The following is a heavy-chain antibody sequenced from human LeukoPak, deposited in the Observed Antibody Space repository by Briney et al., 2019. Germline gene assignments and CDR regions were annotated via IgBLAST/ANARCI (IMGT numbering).Heavy chain of an antibody. D-gene: IGHD3-3*01. J-gene: IGHJ4*02. V-gene: IGHV1-2*06. CDR2: INPNSGGT. CDR3: ARGNVVFGVSTHFDY. CDR1: GYTFTSYY. Sequence: GASVKVSCKASGYTFTSYYMHWVRQAPGQGLEWMGRINPNSGGTNYAQKFQGRVTMTRDTSISTAYMELSRLRSDDTAVYYCARGNVVFGVSTHFDYWGQGTLVTVSS.